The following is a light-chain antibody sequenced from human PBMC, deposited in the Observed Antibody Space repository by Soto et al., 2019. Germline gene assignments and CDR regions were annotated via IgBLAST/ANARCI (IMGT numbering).Light chain of an antibody. CDR2: DVY. J-gene: IGLJ2*01. Sequence: QSALTQPASVSGSPGQSIAISCTGTSSDVGAYDYVSWYQQHPGKAPKVIISDVYNRPSGVSNRFSGSKSGNTASLTISGRQAEDEADYYCGAYTTSGSVIFGGGTKLTVL. CDR3: GAYTTSGSVI. V-gene: IGLV2-14*03. CDR1: SSDVGAYDY.